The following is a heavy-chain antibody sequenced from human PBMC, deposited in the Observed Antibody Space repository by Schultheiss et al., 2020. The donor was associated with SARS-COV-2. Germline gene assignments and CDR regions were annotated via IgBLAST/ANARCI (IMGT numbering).Heavy chain of an antibody. CDR1: GGSFSGYY. D-gene: IGHD3-22*01. J-gene: IGHJ4*02. CDR3: ARVNYYDSSGYYYFDY. Sequence: SETLSLTCAVYGGSFSGYYWSWIRQPPGKGLEWIGEINHSGSTNYNPSLKSRLTISVDTSKNQFSLKLSSVTAADTAVYYCARVNYYDSSGYYYFDYWGQGTLVTVSS. V-gene: IGHV4-34*01. CDR2: INHSGST.